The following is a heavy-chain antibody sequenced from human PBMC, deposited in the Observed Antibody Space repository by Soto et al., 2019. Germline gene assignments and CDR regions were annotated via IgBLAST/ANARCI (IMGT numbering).Heavy chain of an antibody. V-gene: IGHV3-53*02. J-gene: IGHJ4*02. D-gene: IGHD6-13*01. CDR2: IYSGGST. Sequence: EVQLVETGGGLIQPGGSLRLSCAASGFTVSNNYMSWVRQAPGKGLEWVSLIYSGGSTYYADSVKGRFTISRDNSKNTLYLQMNSLRAEYTAVYYCATYSSLDYWGQGTLVTGSS. CDR1: GFTVSNNY. CDR3: ATYSSLDY.